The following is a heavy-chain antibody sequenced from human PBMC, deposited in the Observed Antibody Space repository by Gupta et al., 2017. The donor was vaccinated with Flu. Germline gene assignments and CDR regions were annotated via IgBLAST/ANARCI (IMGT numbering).Heavy chain of an antibody. CDR1: GGSISSGGYY. Sequence: QVQLQESGPGLVKPSQTLSLTCTVSGGSISSGGYYWSWIRQHPGKGLEWIGYIHYSGSTYYNPSLKSRVTISVDTSKNQFSLKLSSVTAADTAVYYCARQYSSSWYDDYWGQGTLVTVSS. CDR2: IHYSGST. J-gene: IGHJ4*02. V-gene: IGHV4-31*03. CDR3: ARQYSSSWYDDY. D-gene: IGHD6-13*01.